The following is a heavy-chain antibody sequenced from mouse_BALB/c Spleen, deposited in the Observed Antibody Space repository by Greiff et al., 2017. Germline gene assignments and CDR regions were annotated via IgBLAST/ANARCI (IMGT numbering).Heavy chain of an antibody. D-gene: IGHD2-10*02. Sequence: EVQVVESGGGLVQPGGSLKLSCAASGFTFSSYTMSWVRQTPEKRLEWVAYISNGGGSTYYPDTVKGRFTISRDNAKNTLYLQMSSLKSEDTAMYYCARPPYGSRGGWFAYWGQGTLVTVSA. CDR1: GFTFSSYT. J-gene: IGHJ3*01. CDR2: ISNGGGST. V-gene: IGHV5-12-2*01. CDR3: ARPPYGSRGGWFAY.